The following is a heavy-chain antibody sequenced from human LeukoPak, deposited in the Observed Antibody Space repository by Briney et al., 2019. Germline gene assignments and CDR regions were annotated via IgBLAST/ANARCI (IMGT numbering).Heavy chain of an antibody. CDR1: GFTFSDYY. CDR2: ICDSGRTV. D-gene: IGHD3-22*01. CDR3: ARDRLGDYDHSGYYDK. Sequence: GGSLRLSCAASGFTFSDYYMSWLRQAPGKGLEWVAYICDSGRTVYYAGSVKGRFTISRDNAKNSVYLQMNNLRAEDTAVYYCARDRLGDYDHSGYYDKWGQGTLVTVSS. V-gene: IGHV3-11*01. J-gene: IGHJ4*02.